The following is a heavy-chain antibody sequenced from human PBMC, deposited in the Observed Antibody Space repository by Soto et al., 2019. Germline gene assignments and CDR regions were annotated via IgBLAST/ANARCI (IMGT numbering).Heavy chain of an antibody. CDR1: GGTFSSYA. J-gene: IGHJ4*02. D-gene: IGHD1-26*01. Sequence: QVQLVQSGAEVKKPGSSVKVSCKASGGTFSSYAISWVRQAPGQGLEWMGGIIPIFGTANYAPKFQGRVTITAYESTSTAYMELSSLRSEDTAVYYCARYSTSGSDYFYFDYWGQGTLVTVSS. CDR3: ARYSTSGSDYFYFDY. V-gene: IGHV1-69*01. CDR2: IIPIFGTA.